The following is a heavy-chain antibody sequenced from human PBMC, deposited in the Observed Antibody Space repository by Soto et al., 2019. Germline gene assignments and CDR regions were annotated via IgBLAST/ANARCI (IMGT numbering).Heavy chain of an antibody. J-gene: IGHJ3*02. CDR1: GFTFSSYS. D-gene: IGHD3-9*01. V-gene: IGHV3-21*01. CDR2: ISSSSSYI. Sequence: PGGSLRLSCAASGFTFSSYSMNWVRQAPGKGLEWVSSISSSSSYIYYADSVKGRFTISRDNAKNSLYLQMNSLRAEDTAVYYCARDPIEPRYFDWLDAFDIWGQGTMVTVSS. CDR3: ARDPIEPRYFDWLDAFDI.